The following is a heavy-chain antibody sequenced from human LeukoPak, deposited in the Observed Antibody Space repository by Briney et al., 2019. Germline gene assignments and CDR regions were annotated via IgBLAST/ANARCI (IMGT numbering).Heavy chain of an antibody. CDR3: ARVSGPYCYDSSGYYYPLGY. V-gene: IGHV1-18*01. D-gene: IGHD3-22*01. J-gene: IGHJ4*02. CDR1: GYTFTSYG. CDR2: ISAYNGNT. Sequence: GASVKVSCKASGYTFTSYGISWVRQAPGQGLEWMGWISAYNGNTNYAQKLQGRVTMTTDTSTSTAYMELRSLRSDDTAVYYCARVSGPYCYDSSGYYYPLGYWGQGTLVTVSS.